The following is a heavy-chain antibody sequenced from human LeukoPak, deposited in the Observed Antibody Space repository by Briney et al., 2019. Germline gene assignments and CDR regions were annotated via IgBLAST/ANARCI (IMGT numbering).Heavy chain of an antibody. CDR2: INHSGST. CDR3: AREEICSGGSCHEGVDY. J-gene: IGHJ4*02. CDR1: SGSFSGYY. D-gene: IGHD2-15*01. V-gene: IGHV4-34*01. Sequence: SETLSLTCAVYSGSFSGYYWSWIRQPPGKGLEWIGEINHSGSTNYNPSLKSRVTISVDTSKNQFSLKLSSVTAADTAVYYCAREEICSGGSCHEGVDYWGQGTLVTVSS.